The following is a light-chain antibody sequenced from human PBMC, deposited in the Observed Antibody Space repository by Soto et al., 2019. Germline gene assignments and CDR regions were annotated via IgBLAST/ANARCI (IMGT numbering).Light chain of an antibody. CDR3: QQLNSYPIT. J-gene: IGKJ5*01. CDR2: AAS. CDR1: QGISSY. Sequence: DIPLTQSPSFLSASVGDRVTITCRASQGISSYLAWYQQKPGKAPKLLIYAASTLQSGVSSRFSGSGSGTEFTLTISSLQPEDFATYYCQQLNSYPITFGQGTRLEIK. V-gene: IGKV1-9*01.